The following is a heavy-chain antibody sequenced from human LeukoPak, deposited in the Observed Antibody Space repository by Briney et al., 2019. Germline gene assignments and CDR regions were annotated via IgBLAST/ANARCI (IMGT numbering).Heavy chain of an antibody. J-gene: IGHJ4*02. CDR3: AKDHGFFFHGSGSYYLDY. D-gene: IGHD3-10*01. V-gene: IGHV3-33*06. Sequence: DSVKGRFTISRDNSKNTLYLQMNSLRADDTAVYSCAKDHGFFFHGSGSYYLDYWGQGTLVTVSS.